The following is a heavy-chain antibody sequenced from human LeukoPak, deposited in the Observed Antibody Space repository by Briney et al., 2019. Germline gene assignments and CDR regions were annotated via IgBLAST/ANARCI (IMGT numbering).Heavy chain of an antibody. CDR3: ARGALYCTNGVCYPDY. Sequence: GGSLRLSCAASGFTFSSYAMHWVRQAPGKGLEWVAVISYDGSNKYYADSVKGRFTISRDNAKNSLYLQMNSLRAEDTAVYYCARGALYCTNGVCYPDYWGQGTLVTVSS. V-gene: IGHV3-30-3*01. CDR2: ISYDGSNK. J-gene: IGHJ4*02. D-gene: IGHD2-8*01. CDR1: GFTFSSYA.